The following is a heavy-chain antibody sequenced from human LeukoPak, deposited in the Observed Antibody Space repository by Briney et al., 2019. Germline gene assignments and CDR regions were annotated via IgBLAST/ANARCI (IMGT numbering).Heavy chain of an antibody. CDR2: IYHSGST. Sequence: SEILSLTCTVSGYSISSGYYWGRIRQPPGKGLEWIGSIYHSGSTYYNPSLKSRVTISVDTSKNQFSLKLSSVTAADTAVYYCARADYDFWSGYYGIDYWGQGTLVTVSS. J-gene: IGHJ4*02. CDR3: ARADYDFWSGYYGIDY. V-gene: IGHV4-38-2*02. D-gene: IGHD3-3*01. CDR1: GYSISSGYY.